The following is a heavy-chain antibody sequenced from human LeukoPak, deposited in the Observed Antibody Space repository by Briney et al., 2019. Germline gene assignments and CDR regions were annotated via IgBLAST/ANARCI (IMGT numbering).Heavy chain of an antibody. D-gene: IGHD2-2*01. CDR3: AREVEEVPAAMGVYYYYYMDV. CDR1: GFTFSSYW. Sequence: SGGSLRLSCAASGFTFSSYWMPWVRQAPGKGLVWVSRINGDGRRANYAESVKGRFTISRDNAKNTLYLQMNSLRAEDTAVYYCAREVEEVPAAMGVYYYYYMDVWGKGTSVTVSS. J-gene: IGHJ6*03. V-gene: IGHV3-74*01. CDR2: INGDGRRA.